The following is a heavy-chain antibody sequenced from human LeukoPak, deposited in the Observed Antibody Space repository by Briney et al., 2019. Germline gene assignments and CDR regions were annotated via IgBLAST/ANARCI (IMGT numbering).Heavy chain of an antibody. D-gene: IGHD6-19*01. V-gene: IGHV4-34*01. CDR1: GGSFSGYY. J-gene: IGHJ4*02. CDR2: INHSGST. Sequence: SETLSLTCAVYGGSFSGYYWSWIRQPPGKGLEWIGEINHSGSTNYNPSLKSRVTISVDTSKNQFSLKLSSVTAADTAVYYCARRPGGAAVAVPYFDYWGQGTLVTVSS. CDR3: ARRPGGAAVAVPYFDY.